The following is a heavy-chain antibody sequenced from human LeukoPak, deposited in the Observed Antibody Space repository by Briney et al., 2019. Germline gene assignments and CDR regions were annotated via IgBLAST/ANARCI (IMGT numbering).Heavy chain of an antibody. J-gene: IGHJ6*02. Sequence: SETLSLTCTVSGGSISSSSYYWGWIRQPPGKGLEWIGSIYYSGSTYYNPSLKSRVTISVDTSKNQFSLKLSSVTAADTAVYYCARPPPRLGYCSSTSCYVDVWGQGTTVTVSS. V-gene: IGHV4-39*01. CDR1: GGSISSSSYY. CDR2: IYYSGST. CDR3: ARPPPRLGYCSSTSCYVDV. D-gene: IGHD2-2*01.